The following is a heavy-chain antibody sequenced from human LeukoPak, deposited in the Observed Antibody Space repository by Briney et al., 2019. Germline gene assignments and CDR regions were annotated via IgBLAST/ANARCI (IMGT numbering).Heavy chain of an antibody. Sequence: ASVKVSCKASGYTFTGYYMHWVRQAPGQGLEWMGWINPNSGGTNYAQKFQGRVTMTRDTSISTAYMELSRLRSDDTAVYYCARLDYHDSSGPSQLRGTIDYWGQGTLVTVSS. J-gene: IGHJ4*02. CDR2: INPNSGGT. CDR1: GYTFTGYY. CDR3: ARLDYHDSSGPSQLRGTIDY. V-gene: IGHV1-2*02. D-gene: IGHD3-22*01.